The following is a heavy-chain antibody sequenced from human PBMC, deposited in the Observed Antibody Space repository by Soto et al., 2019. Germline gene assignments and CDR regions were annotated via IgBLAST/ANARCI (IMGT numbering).Heavy chain of an antibody. J-gene: IGHJ6*03. CDR3: ATFDIVVVPALYYYMDV. V-gene: IGHV3-30*03. CDR1: GFTFSSYG. D-gene: IGHD2-2*01. CDR2: ISYDGSNK. Sequence: GGSLRLSCAASGFTFSSYGMHWVRQAPGKGLEWVAVISYDGSNKYYADSVKGRFTISRDNSKNTLYLQMNSLRAEDTAVYYCATFDIVVVPALYYYMDVWGKGTTVTAP.